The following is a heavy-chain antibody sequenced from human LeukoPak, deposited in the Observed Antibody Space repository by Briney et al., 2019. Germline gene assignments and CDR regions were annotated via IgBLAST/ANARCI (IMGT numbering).Heavy chain of an antibody. V-gene: IGHV3-30-3*01. CDR1: GFTFSTYA. CDR3: ASDQSCSSIRCPFHAFDI. CDR2: ISYDGNND. D-gene: IGHD2-2*01. J-gene: IGHJ3*02. Sequence: GGSLRLSCAASGFTFSTYAMHWVRQAPGKGLEWVSVISYDGNNDYYADSVKGRFTVSRDNFKNTLFLQMSSLRVDDTAVYFCASDQSCSSIRCPFHAFDIWGQGTMVTVSS.